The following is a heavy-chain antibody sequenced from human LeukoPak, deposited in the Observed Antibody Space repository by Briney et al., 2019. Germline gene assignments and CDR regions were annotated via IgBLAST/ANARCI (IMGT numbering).Heavy chain of an antibody. CDR3: PATVTTGGYYFDY. CDR2: IYHSGST. CDR1: GGSISSSNW. D-gene: IGHD4-17*01. V-gene: IGHV4-4*02. J-gene: IGHJ4*02. Sequence: PSETLSLTCAVSGGSISSSNWWSWVRQPPGKGLEGIGEIYHSGSTNYNPSLKSRVTISVDKSKNQFSLKLSSVTAADTAVYYCPATVTTGGYYFDYWGQGTLDTVSS.